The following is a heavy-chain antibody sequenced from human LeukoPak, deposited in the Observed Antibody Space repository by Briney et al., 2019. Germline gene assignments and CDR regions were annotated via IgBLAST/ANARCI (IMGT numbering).Heavy chain of an antibody. V-gene: IGHV3-21*01. CDR1: GFTFSSYS. J-gene: IGHJ5*02. CDR3: ARDRRPYYDILTGFRVVDWFDP. D-gene: IGHD3-9*01. Sequence: GGSLRLSCAASGFTFSSYSMNWVRQAPGKGLEWVSSISSSSSYIYYADSVKGRFTISRDNAKNSLYLQMNSLRAEDTAVYYCARDRRPYYDILTGFRVVDWFDPWGQGTLVTVSS. CDR2: ISSSSSYI.